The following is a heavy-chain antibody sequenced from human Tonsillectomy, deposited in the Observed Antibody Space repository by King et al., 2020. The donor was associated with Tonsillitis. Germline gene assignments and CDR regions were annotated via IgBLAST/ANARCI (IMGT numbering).Heavy chain of an antibody. CDR2: INHSGST. CDR3: ASEIAYFDY. V-gene: IGHV4-34*01. Sequence: VQLQQWGTGLLKPSETLSLTCAVYGGSFSDYYWTWIRQPPGKGLEWIGEINHSGSTNYNPSLKNRVTISVDTSKKQFSLKMSSVTAADTAVYYCASEIAYFDYWGQGTLVTVSS. J-gene: IGHJ4*02. D-gene: IGHD2-21*01. CDR1: GGSFSDYY.